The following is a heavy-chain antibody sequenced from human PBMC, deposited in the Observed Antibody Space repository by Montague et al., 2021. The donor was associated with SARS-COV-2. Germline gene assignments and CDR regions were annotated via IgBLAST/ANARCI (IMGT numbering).Heavy chain of an antibody. CDR2: XYSNDER. D-gene: IGHD3-9*01. J-gene: IGHJ4*02. V-gene: IGHV2-5*01. Sequence: PPLVKPTQTLTLTCTFSGFSLSTPDVGVGWIRQPPGKALEWVAVXYSNDERRYSPSLRNRLTITRDTAKNQVVLSLTYVDPVDTATYYCAHLIRYYDIFTGIPFDYWGQGSQVTVSS. CDR3: AHLIRYYDIFTGIPFDY. CDR1: GFSLSTPDVG.